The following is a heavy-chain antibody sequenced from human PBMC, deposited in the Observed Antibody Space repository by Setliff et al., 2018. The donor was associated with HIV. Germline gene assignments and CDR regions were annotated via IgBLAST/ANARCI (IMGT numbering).Heavy chain of an antibody. D-gene: IGHD6-6*01. CDR1: GYTFTSYY. V-gene: IGHV1-46*01. CDR2: INPSSGST. J-gene: IGHJ3*01. CDR3: ARDAPRNTEAAPGY. Sequence: ASVKVSCKASGYTFTSYYMHWVRQAPGQGLEWMGIINPSSGSTSNKQKFQGRVTMTRDTSTNTVYMELSSLRSEDTAVYYCARDAPRNTEAAPGYWGQGTMVTVSS.